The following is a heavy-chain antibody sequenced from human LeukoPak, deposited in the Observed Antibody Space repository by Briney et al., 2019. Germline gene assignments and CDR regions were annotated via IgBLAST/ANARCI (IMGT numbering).Heavy chain of an antibody. D-gene: IGHD2-15*01. CDR3: ARDSPPAYCSGGSCYFDY. J-gene: IGHJ4*02. CDR1: GGSISSNSYY. V-gene: IGHV4-61*02. CDR2: IYTSGST. Sequence: SQTLSLTCTVSGGSISSNSYYWSWIRQPAGKGLEWIGRIYTSGSTDYNPSLKSRVTIPKDTSKNEFSLKLSSVTAADTAVYYCARDSPPAYCSGGSCYFDYWGQGTLVTVSS.